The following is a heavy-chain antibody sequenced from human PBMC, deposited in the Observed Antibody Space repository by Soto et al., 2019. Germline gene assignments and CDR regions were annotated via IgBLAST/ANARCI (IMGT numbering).Heavy chain of an antibody. CDR3: ARDHSRLSWFDS. V-gene: IGHV4-31*03. J-gene: IGHJ5*01. Sequence: SETLSLTCTVSGGYISSGGYYWSWVRQHPGKGLEWIGSIYYSGSTYYNPSLKSRVTISVDTSKNQFSLKLSSVTAADTAVYYCARDHSRLSWFDSWGQGTLVTVSS. CDR2: IYYSGST. CDR1: GGYISSGGYY. D-gene: IGHD2-21*01.